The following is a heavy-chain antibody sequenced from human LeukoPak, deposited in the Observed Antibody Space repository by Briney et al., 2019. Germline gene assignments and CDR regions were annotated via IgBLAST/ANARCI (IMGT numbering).Heavy chain of an antibody. J-gene: IGHJ4*02. Sequence: GGSLRLSCAASGFTFSRFSMNWVRQAPGKGLEWVSSISSSGTYIYYADSVKGRFTISRDSAKNSLYLQMNSLRAEDTAVYYCAGDGYNYLMPDDYWGQGTLVTVSS. CDR3: AGDGYNYLMPDDY. D-gene: IGHD5-24*01. CDR2: ISSSGTYI. CDR1: GFTFSRFS. V-gene: IGHV3-21*01.